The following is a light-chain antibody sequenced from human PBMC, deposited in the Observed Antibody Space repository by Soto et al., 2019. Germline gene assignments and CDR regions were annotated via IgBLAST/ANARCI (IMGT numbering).Light chain of an antibody. CDR2: GDS. V-gene: IGLV1-40*01. Sequence: QSVLTQPPSVSGAPGQMVTISCTGSSSNIGAGYDVHWYQQLPGTAPRLLIYGDSNRPSEVPGRFSGSKSGTSASLAITGLQAEDEADYYCQSYDSSLSSYVFGTGTKLTVL. CDR1: SSNIGAGYD. J-gene: IGLJ1*01. CDR3: QSYDSSLSSYV.